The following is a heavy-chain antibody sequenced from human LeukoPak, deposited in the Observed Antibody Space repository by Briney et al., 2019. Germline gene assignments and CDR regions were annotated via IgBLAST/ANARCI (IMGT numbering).Heavy chain of an antibody. V-gene: IGHV3-23*01. Sequence: GGSLRLSCAASGFTFSTYAMSWVRQAPGKGLEWVSAISGSGGSTYYADSVKGRFTISRDNSKNTLYLQVNSLRAEDTAIYYCAKVSGGCSSTTCYIAPVDVWGKGTTVTVSS. CDR1: GFTFSTYA. CDR2: ISGSGGST. CDR3: AKVSGGCSSTTCYIAPVDV. D-gene: IGHD2-2*02. J-gene: IGHJ6*04.